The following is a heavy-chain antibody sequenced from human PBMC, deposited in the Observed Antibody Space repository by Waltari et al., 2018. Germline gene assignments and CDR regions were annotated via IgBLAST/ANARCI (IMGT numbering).Heavy chain of an antibody. CDR2: INPDGNTI. CDR1: RFTVSGYW. D-gene: IGHD2-15*01. J-gene: IGHJ4*02. V-gene: IGHV3-74*01. CDR3: VRDFGGNLDS. Sequence: EVQVVESGGGLVQPGGSLRLSCAASRFTVSGYWMHWVRQAPGKGLVWVSRINPDGNTINYADSVRGRFTISRDSARNTLYLQMNSLRADDTAVYYCVRDFGGNLDSWGQGTLVTVSS.